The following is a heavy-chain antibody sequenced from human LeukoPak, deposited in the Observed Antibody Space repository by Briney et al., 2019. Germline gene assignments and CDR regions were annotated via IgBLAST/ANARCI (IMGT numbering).Heavy chain of an antibody. CDR1: GGSISSSSYY. CDR2: IYYSGGT. Sequence: SEILSLTCTVPGGSISSSSYYWGWIRQPPGKGLEWIGNIYYSGGTYYNPTLKSRVTISVDTSKNRVSLKLSSVTAADTAVYYCARHRYCSGGSCYLDYWGQGTLVPVSS. D-gene: IGHD2-15*01. V-gene: IGHV4-39*01. J-gene: IGHJ4*02. CDR3: ARHRYCSGGSCYLDY.